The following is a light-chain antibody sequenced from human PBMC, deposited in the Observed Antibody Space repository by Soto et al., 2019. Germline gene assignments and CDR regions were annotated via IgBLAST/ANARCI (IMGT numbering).Light chain of an antibody. Sequence: QSVLTQPASVSGSPGQSITISCTGTSSDVGGYNYVSWYQLHPGKAPKLMIYEVSNRPSGISNRFSASKSGNTASPTISGLQAEDEDDYYCFSYTSSTAYVLGTGTKSPS. CDR1: SSDVGGYNY. CDR3: FSYTSSTAYV. V-gene: IGLV2-14*01. J-gene: IGLJ1*01. CDR2: EVS.